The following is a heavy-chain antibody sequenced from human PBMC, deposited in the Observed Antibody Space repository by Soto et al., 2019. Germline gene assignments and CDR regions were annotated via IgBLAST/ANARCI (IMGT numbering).Heavy chain of an antibody. V-gene: IGHV3-30-3*01. CDR3: ARDWDYHDNTAYGTFAS. CDR1: GFTFSNYA. D-gene: IGHD3-22*01. CDR2: ISYTGSNK. Sequence: QVQLVESGGGVVQPGRSLRLSCTASGFTFSNYAMHWVRQAPGKGLEWVAVISYTGSNKYYADSVKGRFTISRYNSMKTLYLQMNSLRTEDTAVYYCARDWDYHDNTAYGTFASWGQGTLVTVSS. J-gene: IGHJ4*02.